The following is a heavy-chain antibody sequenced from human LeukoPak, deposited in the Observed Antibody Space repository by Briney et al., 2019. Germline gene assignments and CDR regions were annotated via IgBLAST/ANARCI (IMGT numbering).Heavy chain of an antibody. CDR3: VRGDFLWLSDY. D-gene: IGHD6-19*01. J-gene: IGHJ4*02. CDR2: ISGSGRTK. Sequence: PGVSVRLSCAASGFTFSSFEMNWVRQAPGKGLEWVSYISGSGRTKYYADSVKGRFTISRDNAENSLYLQMNSLRVEDTALYYCVRGDFLWLSDYWGQGALVSVSA. CDR1: GFTFSSFE. V-gene: IGHV3-48*03.